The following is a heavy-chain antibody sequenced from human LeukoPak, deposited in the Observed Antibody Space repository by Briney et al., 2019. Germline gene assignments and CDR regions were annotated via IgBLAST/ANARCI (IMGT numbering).Heavy chain of an antibody. CDR3: ARGGGLDV. Sequence: GGSLRLSCAASGFTFSSYAMHWARQALGKGLEWVASINHNGNVNYYVDSVKGRFTISRDNAKNSLYLQMSNLRAEDTAVYFCARGGGLDVWGQGATVTVSS. D-gene: IGHD3-16*01. V-gene: IGHV3-7*03. CDR1: GFTFSSYA. CDR2: INHNGNVN. J-gene: IGHJ6*02.